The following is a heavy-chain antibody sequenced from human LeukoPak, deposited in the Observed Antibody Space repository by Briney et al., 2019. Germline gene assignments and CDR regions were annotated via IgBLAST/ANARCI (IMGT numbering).Heavy chain of an antibody. CDR2: IIPTFGTA. CDR3: ARASTIGGDFDY. CDR1: GGTLSSYA. V-gene: IGHV1-69*13. D-gene: IGHD2-21*01. J-gene: IGHJ4*02. Sequence: ASVKVSCKASGGTLSSYAISWVRQAPGQGLEWMGGIIPTFGTANYAQKFQGRVTITADESTSTAYMELSSLRSEDTAVYYCARASTIGGDFDYWGQGTLVTVSS.